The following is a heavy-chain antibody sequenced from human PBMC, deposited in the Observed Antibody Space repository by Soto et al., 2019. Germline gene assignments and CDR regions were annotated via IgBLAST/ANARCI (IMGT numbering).Heavy chain of an antibody. V-gene: IGHV3-23*01. CDR2: ISGSGGST. CDR3: AKDPISYDFWSGYYTGWFDP. D-gene: IGHD3-3*01. Sequence: GGSMRLSCAAAGFTFSSYCRSWVRKAPGKGLEWVSAISGSGGSTYYADSVKGRFTISRDNSKNTLYLQMNSLRAEDTAVYYCAKDPISYDFWSGYYTGWFDPWGQGTLVTVSS. CDR1: GFTFSSYC. J-gene: IGHJ5*02.